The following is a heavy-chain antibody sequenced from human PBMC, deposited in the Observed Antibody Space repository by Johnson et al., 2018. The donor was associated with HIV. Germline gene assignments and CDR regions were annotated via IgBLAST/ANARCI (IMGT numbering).Heavy chain of an antibody. J-gene: IGHJ3*02. D-gene: IGHD1-26*01. CDR3: ASGLGGSYSLDI. CDR1: GFTFSSYG. V-gene: IGHV3-30*03. CDR2: ISYDGSNK. Sequence: QVTLVESGGGFVQPGGSLRLSCAASGFTFSSYGMHWVRQAPGKGLEWVAVISYDGSNKYYADSVKGRFTISRDNSKNTLYLQMNSLRAEDTAVYYCASGLGGSYSLDIWGQGTMVTVSS.